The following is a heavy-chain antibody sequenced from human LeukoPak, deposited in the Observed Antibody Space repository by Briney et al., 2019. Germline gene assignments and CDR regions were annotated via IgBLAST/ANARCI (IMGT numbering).Heavy chain of an antibody. D-gene: IGHD3-10*02. Sequence: GGSLRLSCAASGFTFDDHGMIWVRQAPGKGLEWVSGINWNGDSTAYADSVKGRFTISRDNAKNSLYLQMNSLRAEDTAVYYCAELGITMIGGVWGKGTTVTISS. CDR2: INWNGDST. J-gene: IGHJ6*04. CDR1: GFTFDDHG. V-gene: IGHV3-20*04. CDR3: AELGITMIGGV.